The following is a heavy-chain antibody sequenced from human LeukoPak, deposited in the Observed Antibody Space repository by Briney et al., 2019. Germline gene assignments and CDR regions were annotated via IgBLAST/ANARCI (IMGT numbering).Heavy chain of an antibody. D-gene: IGHD3-3*01. CDR2: VFTGGTT. CDR3: ARDESRGGRDFWSAYFD. Sequence: SETLSLTCTVSGGSISSHSWSWIRQTPGKRLEWIGSVFTGGTTNYNPSLKSRVTISRDTSKNQFSLKVTSVTAADTAIYYCARDESRGGRDFWSAYFDWGQGTLVTVSA. J-gene: IGHJ1*01. V-gene: IGHV4-59*11. CDR1: GGSISSHS.